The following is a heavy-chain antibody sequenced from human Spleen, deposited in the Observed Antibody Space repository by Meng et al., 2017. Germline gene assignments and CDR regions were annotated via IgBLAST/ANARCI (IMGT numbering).Heavy chain of an antibody. CDR3: AKGSGYYYYDAFDM. CDR1: AFTFSTYA. CDR2: ITGSAHST. J-gene: IGHJ3*02. Sequence: GGSLRLSCAASAFTFSTYAMSWVRQAPGKGLEWVSSITGSAHSTYYADSVKGRFTISRDNSKNTLYLQMNSLRAEDTAIYYCAKGSGYYYYDAFDMWGQGTMVTVSS. V-gene: IGHV3-23*01. D-gene: IGHD3-22*01.